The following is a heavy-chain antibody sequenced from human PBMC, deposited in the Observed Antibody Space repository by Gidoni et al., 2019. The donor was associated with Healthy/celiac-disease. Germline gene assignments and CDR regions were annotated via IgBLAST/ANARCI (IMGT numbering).Heavy chain of an antibody. CDR2: ISSSSSYI. CDR3: ARDSVAYYYDSSGYHVFDY. Sequence: EVQLVESGGGLVKPGGSLRLSCAASGFTFRSYSMNWVRQAPGKGLEWVSSISSSSSYIDYADSGKGRFTISRDNAKNSLYLQMNSLRAEDTAVYYCARDSVAYYYDSSGYHVFDYWGQGTLVTVSS. CDR1: GFTFRSYS. J-gene: IGHJ4*02. D-gene: IGHD3-22*01. V-gene: IGHV3-21*01.